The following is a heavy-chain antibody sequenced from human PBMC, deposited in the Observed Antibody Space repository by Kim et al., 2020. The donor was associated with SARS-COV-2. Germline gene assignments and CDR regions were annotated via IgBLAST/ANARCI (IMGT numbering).Heavy chain of an antibody. CDR3: AKEAQWLAFFDS. CDR2: K. V-gene: IGHV3-30*02. J-gene: IGHJ4*02. D-gene: IGHD6-19*01. Sequence: KYYADSEKGRFTISRDNSKTTLDRQMNSLRGEDTAVYDCAKEAQWLAFFDSWGQGTLVTVSS.